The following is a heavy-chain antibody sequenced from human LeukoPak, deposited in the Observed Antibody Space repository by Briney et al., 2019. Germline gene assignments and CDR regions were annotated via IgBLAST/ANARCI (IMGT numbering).Heavy chain of an antibody. V-gene: IGHV4-34*01. Sequence: SSETLSLTCAVYGGSFSGYYWSWIRQPPGKGLEWIGEINHSGSTNYNPSLKSRVTISVDTSKNQFSLKLSSVIAADTAVYYCARRNPPHFDYWGQGTLVTVSS. CDR3: ARRNPPHFDY. CDR1: GGSFSGYY. J-gene: IGHJ4*02. CDR2: INHSGST.